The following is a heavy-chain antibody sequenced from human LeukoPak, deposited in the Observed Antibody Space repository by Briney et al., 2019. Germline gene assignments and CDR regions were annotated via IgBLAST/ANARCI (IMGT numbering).Heavy chain of an antibody. J-gene: IGHJ4*02. CDR3: ARDPDMTSLEGDY. Sequence: GASVKVSCKASGGTFSSYAISWVRQAPGQGLEWMGGIIPIFGTANYAQKFQGRVTITADESTSTAYMELSSLRSEDTAVYYCARDPDMTSLEGDYWGQGTLVTVSS. D-gene: IGHD4-11*01. CDR1: GGTFSSYA. V-gene: IGHV1-69*13. CDR2: IIPIFGTA.